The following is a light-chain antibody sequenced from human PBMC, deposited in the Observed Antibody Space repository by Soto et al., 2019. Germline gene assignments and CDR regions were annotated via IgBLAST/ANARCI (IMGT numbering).Light chain of an antibody. J-gene: IGKJ1*01. CDR3: HQYSDIPRT. CDR1: QSVLYSSNNKNY. Sequence: DIVMTQSPDSLAVSLGERATINCKSSQSVLYSSNNKNYLAWYQQKPGQPPKLLIYWASTRESGVPDRFSGSGSGTDFTLTISSLQAEDVAVYYCHQYSDIPRTFGQGTKVEMK. V-gene: IGKV4-1*01. CDR2: WAS.